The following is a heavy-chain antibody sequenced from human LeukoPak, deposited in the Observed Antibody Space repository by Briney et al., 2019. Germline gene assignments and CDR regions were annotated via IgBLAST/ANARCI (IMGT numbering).Heavy chain of an antibody. D-gene: IGHD3-16*01. CDR3: AGGRRGGLRLGELRD. Sequence: ASVKVSCKASGYTFTSYDINWVRQATGQGLEWMGWMNPNRGNTGYAQKFQGRVTMTRNTSISTAYMELSSLRSEETAVYYWAGGRRGGLRLGELRDLGQGTPVTLPP. J-gene: IGHJ4*01. V-gene: IGHV1-8*01. CDR2: MNPNRGNT. CDR1: GYTFTSYD.